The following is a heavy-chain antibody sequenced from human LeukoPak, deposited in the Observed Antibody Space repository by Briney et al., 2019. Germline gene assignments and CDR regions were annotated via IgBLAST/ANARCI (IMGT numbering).Heavy chain of an antibody. CDR2: IIPIFGTA. CDR1: GGTFSSYA. D-gene: IGHD3-3*01. V-gene: IGHV1-69*06. Sequence: GSSVKVSCKASGGTFSSYAISWVRQAPGQGLEWMGGIIPIFGTANYAQKFQGRVTITSDKSTSTAYMELSSLRSEDTAVYYCARRYRLGFLEWLSKGETEAFDTWGQGTMVNVYS. CDR3: ARRYRLGFLEWLSKGETEAFDT. J-gene: IGHJ3*02.